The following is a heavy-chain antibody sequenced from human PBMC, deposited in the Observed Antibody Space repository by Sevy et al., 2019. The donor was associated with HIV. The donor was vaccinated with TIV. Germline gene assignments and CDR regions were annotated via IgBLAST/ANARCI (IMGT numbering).Heavy chain of an antibody. V-gene: IGHV1-2*02. CDR1: GYTFTGYY. Sequence: ASVKVSCKASGYTFTGYYMHWVRQAPGQGLEWMGWINPNSGGTNYAQKFQGRVTMTRDTSISTAYMGLSRLRSDDTAVYYCARAYYDFWSGYYKGALCFWGQGTLVTVSS. CDR3: ARAYYDFWSGYYKGALCF. CDR2: INPNSGGT. J-gene: IGHJ4*02. D-gene: IGHD3-3*01.